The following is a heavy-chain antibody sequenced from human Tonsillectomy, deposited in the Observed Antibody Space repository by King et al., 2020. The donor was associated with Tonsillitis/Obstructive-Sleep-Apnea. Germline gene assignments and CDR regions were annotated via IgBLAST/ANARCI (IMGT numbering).Heavy chain of an antibody. J-gene: IGHJ5*02. Sequence: QLVQSGSELKKPGASVKVSCQASGYTFTSFAMNWVRQAPGQGLEWMGWINTNTGNPTYAQGFTGRFVFSLDTSISTTYLHISSLKAEDTAVYYCARGAGDFWSGPINWFDPWGQGTLVTVSS. CDR2: INTNTGNP. V-gene: IGHV7-4-1*02. CDR3: ARGAGDFWSGPINWFDP. CDR1: GYTFTSFA. D-gene: IGHD3-3*01.